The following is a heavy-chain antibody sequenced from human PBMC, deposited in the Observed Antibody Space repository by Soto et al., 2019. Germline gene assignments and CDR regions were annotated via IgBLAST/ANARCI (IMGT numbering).Heavy chain of an antibody. D-gene: IGHD1-26*01. CDR1: GFTFSSYW. J-gene: IGHJ2*01. CDR3: AGGGRLNWSADP. V-gene: IGHV3-74*01. Sequence: EVQLVESGGGLVQPGGSLRLSCAASGFTFSSYWMHWVRQAPGKGLVWVSRINSDGSSTSYADSVKGRFTISRDNAKNTLYRQRNRLRAEAPAVSYCAGGGRLNWSADPWARGPLVTVSS. CDR2: INSDGSST.